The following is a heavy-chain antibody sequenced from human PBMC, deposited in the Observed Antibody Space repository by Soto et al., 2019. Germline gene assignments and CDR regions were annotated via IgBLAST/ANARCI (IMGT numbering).Heavy chain of an antibody. CDR2: IYYSGST. V-gene: IGHV4-39*01. J-gene: IGHJ6*02. D-gene: IGHD1-26*01. CDR1: CGSISSYY. Sequence: SETLSLTCSVSCGSISSYYWGWIRQPPGKGLEWIGSIYYSGSTYYNPSLKSRVTISVDTSKNQFSLKLSSVTAADTAVYYCARQEGAGGYYYYGMDVWGQGTTVTVSS. CDR3: ARQEGAGGYYYYGMDV.